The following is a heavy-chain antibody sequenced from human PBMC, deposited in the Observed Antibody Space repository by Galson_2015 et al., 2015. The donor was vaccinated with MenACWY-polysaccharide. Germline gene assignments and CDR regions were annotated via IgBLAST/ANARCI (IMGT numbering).Heavy chain of an antibody. CDR2: IPHDGRHK. CDR3: AREGSRTVFHAFDI. CDR1: GSRFSNSG. J-gene: IGHJ3*02. Sequence: SLRLCCAASGSRFSNSGMHWVRQAPGKGLEWVAVIPHDGRHKVFADSVKGRFTIHRDHSKNTVFLEMNTLGVEDTAVYYCAREGSRTVFHAFDIWGQGTMVTVSS. V-gene: IGHV3-33*01. D-gene: IGHD1-14*01.